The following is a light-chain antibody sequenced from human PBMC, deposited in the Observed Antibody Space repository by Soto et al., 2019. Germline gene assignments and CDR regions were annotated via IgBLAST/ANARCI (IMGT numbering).Light chain of an antibody. J-gene: IGKJ2*01. V-gene: IGKV1-33*01. Sequence: DIQMTQSPSSLSASVGDRVTITCQASQDISNYLNWYQQKPGKAPKLLIYDASSLETGVPSRFSGSGSGTDFTFTISSLQPEHIATYYCQQYDNLPYTFGQGTRLEIK. CDR2: DAS. CDR3: QQYDNLPYT. CDR1: QDISNY.